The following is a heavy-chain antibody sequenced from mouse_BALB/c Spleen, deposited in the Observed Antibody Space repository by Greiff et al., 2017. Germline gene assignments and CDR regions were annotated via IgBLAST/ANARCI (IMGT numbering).Heavy chain of an antibody. J-gene: IGHJ2*01. CDR3: ARDDGYYLPY. D-gene: IGHD2-3*01. V-gene: IGHV5-6-5*01. CDR1: GFTFSSYA. Sequence: DVMLVESGGGLVKPGGSLKLSCAASGFTFSSYAMSWVRQTPEKRLEWVASISSGGSTYYPDSVKGRFTISRDNARNILYLQMSSLRSEDTAMYYCARDDGYYLPYWGQGTTLTVSS. CDR2: ISSGGST.